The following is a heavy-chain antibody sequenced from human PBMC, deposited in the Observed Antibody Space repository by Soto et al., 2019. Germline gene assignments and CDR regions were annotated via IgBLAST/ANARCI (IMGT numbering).Heavy chain of an antibody. CDR3: AKDLLLWFGELSGGPFYX. CDR1: GFTFSSYA. CDR2: ISGSGGST. D-gene: IGHD3-10*01. J-gene: IGHJ4*02. V-gene: IGHV3-23*01. Sequence: GVSLRLSCAASGFTFSSYAMSWVRQAPGKVLDWVSAISGSGGSTYYADSVKGRFTISRDKSKKTLYLQMNSLRAEDTAVYYCAKDLLLWFGELSGGPFYXWGQGTLVTVSX.